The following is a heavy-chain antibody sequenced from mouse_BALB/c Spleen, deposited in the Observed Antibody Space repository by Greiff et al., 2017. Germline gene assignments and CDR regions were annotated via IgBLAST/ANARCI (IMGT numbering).Heavy chain of an antibody. CDR3: ARRGGYWYFDV. J-gene: IGHJ1*01. Sequence: QVQLQQSGAELMKPGASVKISCNATGYTFSSYWIEWVKQRPGHGLEWIGEILPGSGSTNYNEKFKGKATFTADTSSNTAYMQLSSLTSEDSAVYYCARRGGYWYFDVWGAGTTVTVSS. D-gene: IGHD1-1*02. V-gene: IGHV1-9*01. CDR2: ILPGSGST. CDR1: GYTFSSYW.